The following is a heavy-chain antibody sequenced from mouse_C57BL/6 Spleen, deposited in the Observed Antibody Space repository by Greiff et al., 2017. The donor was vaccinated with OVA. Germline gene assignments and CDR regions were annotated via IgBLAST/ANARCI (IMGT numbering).Heavy chain of an antibody. CDR1: GYTFTSYW. V-gene: IGHV1-55*01. CDR2: IYPGSGST. J-gene: IGHJ4*01. CDR3: ASGYDGYSYYAMDY. Sequence: QVQLQQPGAELVKPGASVKMSCKASGYTFTSYWITWVKQRPGQGLEWIGDIYPGSGSTNYNEKFKSKATLTVDTSSSTAYMQLSSLTSEDSAVYYCASGYDGYSYYAMDYWGQGTSVTVSS. D-gene: IGHD2-3*01.